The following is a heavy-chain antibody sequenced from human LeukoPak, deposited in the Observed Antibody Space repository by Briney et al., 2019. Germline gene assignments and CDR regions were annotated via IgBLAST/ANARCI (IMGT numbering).Heavy chain of an antibody. CDR2: INHSGST. CDR3: ARGSVGSGWAFDY. V-gene: IGHV4-34*01. J-gene: IGHJ4*02. CDR1: GGPSSGYY. D-gene: IGHD6-19*01. Sequence: SETLSLTCAVYGGPSSGYYWSWIRQPPGKGLEWIGEINHSGSTNYNPSLKSRVTISVDTSKNQFSLKLSSVTAADTAVYYCARGSVGSGWAFDYWGQGTLVTVSS.